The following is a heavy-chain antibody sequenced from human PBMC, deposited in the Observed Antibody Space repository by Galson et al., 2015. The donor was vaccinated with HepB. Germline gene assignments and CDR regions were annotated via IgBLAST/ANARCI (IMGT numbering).Heavy chain of an antibody. D-gene: IGHD3-22*01. Sequence: SLRLSCAASGFTFSKYGMHWVRQAPGKGLEWLAFLWYSGSDEFYADSVKGRFTISRDNSKNTVYLQMNSLRADDTALYYCARDSSYYADYWGQGTLVTVSS. V-gene: IGHV3-33*01. CDR2: LWYSGSDE. CDR1: GFTFSKYG. J-gene: IGHJ4*02. CDR3: ARDSSYYADY.